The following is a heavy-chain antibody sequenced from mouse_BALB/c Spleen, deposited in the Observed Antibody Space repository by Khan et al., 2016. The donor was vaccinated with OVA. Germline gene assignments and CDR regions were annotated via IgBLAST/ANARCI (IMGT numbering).Heavy chain of an antibody. CDR2: INPNNGDT. Sequence: QVQLQQSGAELVKPGASVKLSCKASGYTFTSYYMYWVKQRPGQGLEWIGDINPNNGDTYFNEKFKNKATLTVDKSSSTTYMQLSSLTSEDSAVYYCTRGGYGGFASWGQGTLVTVSA. D-gene: IGHD2-2*01. V-gene: IGHV1-53*01. J-gene: IGHJ3*01. CDR1: GYTFTSYY. CDR3: TRGGYGGFAS.